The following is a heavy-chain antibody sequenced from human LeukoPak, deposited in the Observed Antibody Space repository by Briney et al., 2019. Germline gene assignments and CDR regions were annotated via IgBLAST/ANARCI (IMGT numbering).Heavy chain of an antibody. V-gene: IGHV1-2*02. CDR3: ARARWELVPYFDS. D-gene: IGHD6-6*01. CDR2: INPNSGGT. CDR1: GYAFTDYY. Sequence: ASVKVSCKASGYAFTDYYMHWVRQAPGQGLEWMGWINPNSGGTNFAQKFQGRVAMTRDTSISTAYMELGSLRSDDTAVYYCARARWELVPYFDSWGQGTLVTVSS. J-gene: IGHJ4*02.